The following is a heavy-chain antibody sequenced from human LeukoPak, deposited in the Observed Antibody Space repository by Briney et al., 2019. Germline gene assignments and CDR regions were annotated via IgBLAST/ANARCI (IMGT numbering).Heavy chain of an antibody. D-gene: IGHD3-22*01. CDR3: ARDRSPEGYYDSSHWDYYHGMDV. CDR2: IYYSGST. Sequence: SETLSLTCTVSGGPISGSSYYWGWIRQPPGKELEWIGSIYYSGSTYYNPSLKSRVTISVDTSKNQFSLNLSSVTAADTAMYYCARDRSPEGYYDSSHWDYYHGMDVWGQGTMVTVSS. V-gene: IGHV4-39*07. J-gene: IGHJ6*02. CDR1: GGPISGSSYY.